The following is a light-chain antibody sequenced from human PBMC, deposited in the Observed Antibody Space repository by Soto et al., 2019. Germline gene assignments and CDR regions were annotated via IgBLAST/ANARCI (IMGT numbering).Light chain of an antibody. CDR1: ISDVGGYNY. CDR3: TSYTSSTILEVL. J-gene: IGLJ2*01. V-gene: IGLV2-14*01. Sequence: QSVLTQPASVSGSPGQSITISCTGTISDVGGYNYVSWYQQHPGKAPKLLIYEVSNRPSGVSNRFSGSKSGNTASLTISGLQAEDEADYYCTSYTSSTILEVLFGGGTKLTVL. CDR2: EVS.